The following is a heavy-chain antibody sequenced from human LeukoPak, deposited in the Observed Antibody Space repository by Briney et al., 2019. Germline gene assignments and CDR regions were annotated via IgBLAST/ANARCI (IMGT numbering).Heavy chain of an antibody. CDR1: GFTFRDHY. V-gene: IGHV3-23*01. CDR3: AKSSEVGATTN. J-gene: IGHJ1*01. CDR2: ISGSGGST. Sequence: GGSLRHSCAVAGFTFRDHYMDWVRQAPGKGLEWVSAISGSGGSTYYADSVKGRFTISRDNSKNTPYLQMNSLRAEDTAVYYCAKSSEVGATTNWGQGTLVTVSS. D-gene: IGHD1-26*01.